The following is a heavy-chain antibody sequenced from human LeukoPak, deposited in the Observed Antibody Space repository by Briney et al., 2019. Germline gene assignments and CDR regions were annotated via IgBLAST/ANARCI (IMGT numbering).Heavy chain of an antibody. CDR2: ISSSGSTI. CDR3: AKAIYGGNSDAFDM. J-gene: IGHJ3*02. V-gene: IGHV3-11*01. D-gene: IGHD4-23*01. CDR1: GFTFSDYY. Sequence: PGGSLRLSCAASGFTFSDYYMSWIRQAPGKGLEWVSYISSSGSTIYYADSVKGRFTISRDNARNSLYLQMNSLRAEDTAVYFCAKAIYGGNSDAFDMWGQGTMVTVSS.